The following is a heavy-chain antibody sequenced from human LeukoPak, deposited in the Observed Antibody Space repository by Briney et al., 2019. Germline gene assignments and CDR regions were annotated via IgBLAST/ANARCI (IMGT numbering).Heavy chain of an antibody. CDR1: GFTFSSYS. J-gene: IGHJ4*02. V-gene: IGHV3-21*01. D-gene: IGHD6-19*01. Sequence: PGGSLRLSCAASGFTFSSYSMNRVRQAPGKGLEWVSSISSSSSYIYYADSVKGRFTISRDNAKNSLYLQMNSLRAEDTAVYYCARDAGIAVAPFDYWGQGTLVTVSS. CDR2: ISSSSSYI. CDR3: ARDAGIAVAPFDY.